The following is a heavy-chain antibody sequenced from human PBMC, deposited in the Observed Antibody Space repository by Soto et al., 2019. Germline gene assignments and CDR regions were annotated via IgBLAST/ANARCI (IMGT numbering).Heavy chain of an antibody. D-gene: IGHD4-17*01. CDR1: GGSVSSGSYY. CDR2: IYYSGST. V-gene: IGHV4-61*01. J-gene: IGHJ4*02. CDR3: ARDGGYGDSTDY. Sequence: QVQLQESGPGLVKPSETLSLTCTVSGGSVSSGSYYWSWIRQPPGKGLEWIGYIYYSGSTNYNPSLKSRVTISVDTSKNQFSLKLSSVTVADTAVYYCARDGGYGDSTDYWGQGTLVTVSS.